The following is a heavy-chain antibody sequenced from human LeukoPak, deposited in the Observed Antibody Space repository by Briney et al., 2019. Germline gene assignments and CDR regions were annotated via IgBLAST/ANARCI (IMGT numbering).Heavy chain of an antibody. CDR1: GGSIGSTNW. D-gene: IGHD5-18*01. J-gene: IGHJ4*02. CDR2: IYHSGST. V-gene: IGHV4-4*02. CDR3: ARVLYSFGTLFDY. Sequence: SGTLSLTCAVSGGSIGSTNWWSWVRQPPGKGLEWIGEIYHSGSTNYNPSLKSRVIISVDKSKSQFSLKLSSVTAADTAVYYCARVLYSFGTLFDYWGQGTLVTVSS.